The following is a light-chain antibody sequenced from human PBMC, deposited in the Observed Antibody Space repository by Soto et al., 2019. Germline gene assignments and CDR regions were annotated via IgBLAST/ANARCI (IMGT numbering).Light chain of an antibody. CDR3: MQATQFPPST. V-gene: IGKV2-24*01. CDR1: QSLLHSDGSTY. Sequence: DIVLTQTPLSSAVTLGQPASISCRSSQSLLHSDGSTYLSWLHQRPGQPPRLLIYKISNRLSGVTDRFSGSGAGTDFTLKISRVEAEDVGVYYCMQATQFPPSTFGQGTKLEIE. J-gene: IGKJ2*01. CDR2: KIS.